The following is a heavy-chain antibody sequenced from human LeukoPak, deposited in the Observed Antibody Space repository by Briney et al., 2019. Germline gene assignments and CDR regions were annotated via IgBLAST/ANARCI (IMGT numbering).Heavy chain of an antibody. CDR1: GFTFSSYW. Sequence: GGSLRLSCAASGFTFSSYWMSWVRQAPGKGLEWVANIKQDGNEKYYVDSVKGRFTISRDNAKNSLYLQMNSLRAEDTAVYYCARGPHISKSDFWMGLDYYYMDVWGKGTTVTVSS. CDR2: IKQDGNEK. CDR3: ARGPHISKSDFWMGLDYYYMDV. J-gene: IGHJ6*03. D-gene: IGHD3-3*01. V-gene: IGHV3-7*01.